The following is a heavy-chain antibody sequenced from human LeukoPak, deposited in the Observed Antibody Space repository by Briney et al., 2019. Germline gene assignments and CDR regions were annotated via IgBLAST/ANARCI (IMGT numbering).Heavy chain of an antibody. CDR3: AREWGLESSGYYYAY. J-gene: IGHJ4*02. CDR2: ITPIFGTA. V-gene: IGHV1-69*13. CDR1: GGTFSRFT. D-gene: IGHD3-22*01. Sequence: SVKVSCKASGGTFSRFTTSWVRQAPGQGFEWMGGITPIFGTANFAQKFQGRVSITADESTSTAFMELSSLRSEDTAVYYCAREWGLESSGYYYAYWGQGTLVTVSS.